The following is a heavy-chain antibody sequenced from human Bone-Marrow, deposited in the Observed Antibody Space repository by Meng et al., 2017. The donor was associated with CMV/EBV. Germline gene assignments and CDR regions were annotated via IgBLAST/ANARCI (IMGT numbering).Heavy chain of an antibody. CDR1: GGTFSSYA. V-gene: IGHV1-69*05. CDR3: ASPSRPGDYYYCGMDV. CDR2: IIPIFGTA. D-gene: IGHD3-10*01. Sequence: SVKVSRKASGGTFSSYAISWVRQAPGQGLEWMGGIIPIFGTANYAQKSQGRATITTDESTSTAYMELSSLRSEDTAVYYCASPSRPGDYYYCGMDVWGQGTTVTVSS. J-gene: IGHJ6*02.